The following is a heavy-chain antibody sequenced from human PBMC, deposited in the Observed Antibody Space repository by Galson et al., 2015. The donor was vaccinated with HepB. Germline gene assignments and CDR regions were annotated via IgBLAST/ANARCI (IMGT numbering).Heavy chain of an antibody. V-gene: IGHV7-4-1*02. D-gene: IGHD3-16*01. J-gene: IGHJ3*02. CDR2: INTNTGNP. Sequence: CKASGYTFTSYAMNWVRQAPGQGLEWMGWINTNTGNPTYAQGFTGRFVFSLDTSVSTAYLQISSLKAEDTAVYYCARESKGGRAYAFDIWGQGTMVTVSS. CDR1: GYTFTSYA. CDR3: ARESKGGRAYAFDI.